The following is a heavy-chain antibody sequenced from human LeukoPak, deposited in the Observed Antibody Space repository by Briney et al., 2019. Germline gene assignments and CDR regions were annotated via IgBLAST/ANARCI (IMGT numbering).Heavy chain of an antibody. J-gene: IGHJ1*01. CDR1: GGSFSGYY. Sequence: PSETLSLTCAVYGGSFSGYYWSWIRQPPGKGLEWIGEINHSGSTNYNPSLKSRVTISVDTSKNQFSLKLSSVTAADTAVYYCASDYHCSSTSCRAAEYFQHWGQGTLVTVSS. CDR2: INHSGST. V-gene: IGHV4-34*01. D-gene: IGHD2-2*01. CDR3: ASDYHCSSTSCRAAEYFQH.